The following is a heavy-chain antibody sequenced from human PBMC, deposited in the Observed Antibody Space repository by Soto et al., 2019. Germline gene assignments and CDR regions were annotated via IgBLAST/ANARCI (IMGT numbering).Heavy chain of an antibody. Sequence: SETLSLTCTVSGGSISSSSYYWGWIRPPPGKGLEWIGSIYYSGSTYYNPSLKSRVTISVDTSKNQFSLQLTSVTPEDTAVYYCAGTTSHQWYYMDVWGKGTTVTVSS. CDR3: AGTTSHQWYYMDV. J-gene: IGHJ6*03. CDR2: IYYSGST. CDR1: GGSISSSSYY. V-gene: IGHV4-39*01. D-gene: IGHD1-7*01.